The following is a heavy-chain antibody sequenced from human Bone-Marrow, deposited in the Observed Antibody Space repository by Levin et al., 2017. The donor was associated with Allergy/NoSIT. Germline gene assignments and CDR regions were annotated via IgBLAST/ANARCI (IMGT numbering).Heavy chain of an antibody. V-gene: IGHV4-34*01. Sequence: SETLSLTCAVYGGSFSGYYWSWIRQPPGKGLEWIGEINHSGSTNYNPSLKSRVTISVDTSKNQFSLKLSSVTAADTAVYYCARKERGWGYQLLYDYWGQGTLVTVSS. D-gene: IGHD2-2*02. CDR3: ARKERGWGYQLLYDY. CDR2: INHSGST. CDR1: GGSFSGYY. J-gene: IGHJ4*02.